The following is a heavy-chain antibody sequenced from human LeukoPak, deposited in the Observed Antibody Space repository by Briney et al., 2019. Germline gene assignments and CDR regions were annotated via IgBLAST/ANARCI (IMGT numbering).Heavy chain of an antibody. V-gene: IGHV3-21*01. D-gene: IGHD2-2*02. CDR3: ANTILTGAL. Sequence: GGSLRLSCAVSGFTLSSYSMNWVRQAPGKGLEWVSSISSSSSHIYYADSVKGRSTISRDNAKNSLYLQMNSLRAEDTAVYYCANTILTGALWGQGTLVTVSS. CDR1: GFTLSSYS. J-gene: IGHJ4*02. CDR2: ISSSSSHI.